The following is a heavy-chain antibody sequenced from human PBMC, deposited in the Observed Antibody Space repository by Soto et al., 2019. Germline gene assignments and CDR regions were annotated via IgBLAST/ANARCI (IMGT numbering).Heavy chain of an antibody. J-gene: IGHJ5*02. V-gene: IGHV1-18*04. CDR1: GYTFTSYG. CDR3: ARDTPAVIVPPAGNWLDP. Sequence: ALVNVSCKASGYTFTSYGISWVRQAPGQGLEWMGWISTYSGNTNYAQKLQGRVTMTTDTSTSTAYMELRSLRSDDTAVYYCARDTPAVIVPPAGNWLDPWGQGTLATVSS. CDR2: ISTYSGNT. D-gene: IGHD2-2*01.